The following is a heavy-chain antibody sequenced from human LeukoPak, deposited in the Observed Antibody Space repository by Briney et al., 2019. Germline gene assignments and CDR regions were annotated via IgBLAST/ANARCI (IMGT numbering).Heavy chain of an antibody. Sequence: PSETLSLTCTVSGGPISSYYWSWIRQPPGKGLEWIGYIYYSGSTNYNPSLKSRVTISVDTSKNQFSLKLSSVTAADTAVYYCARTSHAFDIWGQGTMVTVSS. CDR3: ARTSHAFDI. CDR2: IYYSGST. J-gene: IGHJ3*02. V-gene: IGHV4-59*08. CDR1: GGPISSYY.